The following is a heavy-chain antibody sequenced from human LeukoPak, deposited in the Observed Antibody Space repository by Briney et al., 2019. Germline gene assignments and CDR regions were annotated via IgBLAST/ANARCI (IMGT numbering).Heavy chain of an antibody. CDR1: GSSFSNFW. CDR2: IKPDGSAT. V-gene: IGHV3-7*01. D-gene: IGHD6-6*01. Sequence: GGSLRLTCAASGSSFSNFWMSWVRQAPGKGLEWVANIKPDGSATNYVDSVKGQFTISRDNAKNSLDLQMNSLRAEDTAVYYCARGGGSSSWGQGTLVTVSS. J-gene: IGHJ5*02. CDR3: ARGGGSSS.